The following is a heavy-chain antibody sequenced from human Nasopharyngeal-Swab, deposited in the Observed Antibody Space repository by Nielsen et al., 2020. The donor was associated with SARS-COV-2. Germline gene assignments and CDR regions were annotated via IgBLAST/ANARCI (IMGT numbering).Heavy chain of an antibody. D-gene: IGHD2-2*01. Sequence: WIRQPPGKALEWLALVHWDDGKRYSPSLKSRLTITKDTSKNQVVLTMTNVGPVDTATYYCARGYQLIRGFDYWGQGTLVTVSS. J-gene: IGHJ4*02. CDR3: ARGYQLIRGFDY. CDR2: VHWDDGK. V-gene: IGHV2-5*02.